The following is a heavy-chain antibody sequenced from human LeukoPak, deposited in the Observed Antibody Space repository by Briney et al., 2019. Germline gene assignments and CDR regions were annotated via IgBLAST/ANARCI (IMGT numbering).Heavy chain of an antibody. Sequence: AGSLTLSCAPSGLTLSSYWIHWVRHAPGKGLVWVSRISSDGSSTIYADSVKGRFTISRDNAKNTLYLQMNSLRAEDTALYYCAREVATIDYYYYMDVWGKGTTVTVSS. J-gene: IGHJ6*03. CDR3: AREVATIDYYYYMDV. CDR2: ISSDGSST. D-gene: IGHD5-12*01. CDR1: GLTLSSYW. V-gene: IGHV3-74*01.